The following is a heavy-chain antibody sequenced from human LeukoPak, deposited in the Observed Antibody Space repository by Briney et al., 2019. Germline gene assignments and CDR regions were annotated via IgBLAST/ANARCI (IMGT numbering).Heavy chain of an antibody. CDR3: ARHKVPGTVVVITYYFDY. J-gene: IGHJ4*02. CDR2: IYYIGST. CDR1: GGSISSSSYY. V-gene: IGHV4-39*01. D-gene: IGHD3-22*01. Sequence: PSETLSLTCTVSGGSISSSSYYWGWIRPPPGKGLEGIGSIYYIGSTYYNPSLKSRVTISVDTTKNQFSLNLSSVAAADTAVYYCARHKVPGTVVVITYYFDYWGRGTLVTVSS.